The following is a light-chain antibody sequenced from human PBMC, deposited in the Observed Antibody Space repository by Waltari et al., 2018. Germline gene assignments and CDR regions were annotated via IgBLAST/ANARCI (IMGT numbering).Light chain of an antibody. CDR2: DVI. CDR1: SNDIGSYKY. CDR3: SSYKSGGTLV. Sequence: QSALTQPASVSGSPGQSITISCSGTSNDIGSYKYSSWYQQHPGKAPNLMFYDVIDRPSGLSVRSSGSKSGNPASLSFSGLQAEDEADYYCSSYKSGGTLVFGGGTKLTVL. J-gene: IGLJ2*01. V-gene: IGLV2-14*03.